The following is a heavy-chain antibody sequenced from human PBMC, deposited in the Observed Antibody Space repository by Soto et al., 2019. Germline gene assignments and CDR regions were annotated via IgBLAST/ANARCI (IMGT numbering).Heavy chain of an antibody. CDR2: IYSGGYT. V-gene: IGHV3-53*01. J-gene: IGHJ4*02. CDR3: ASHPGGGGY. CDR1: GFTVSNNY. D-gene: IGHD3-10*01. Sequence: EVQLVESGGGLIQPGGSLRLSCAVSGFTVSNNYMSWVRQAPGKGLEGVSVIYSGGYTAYGDSVKGRFTISRDNSKNTHYFQKKSRGADDPAVFYLASHPGGGGYWGQGTLVTVSS.